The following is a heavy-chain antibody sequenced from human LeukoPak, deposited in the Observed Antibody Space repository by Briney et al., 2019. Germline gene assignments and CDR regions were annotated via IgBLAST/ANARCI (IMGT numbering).Heavy chain of an antibody. CDR1: GGTFSSYA. Sequence: SSVKVSCKASGGTFSSYATSWVPQAPRQEVEWMGGIIPIFGTANYAQKFQRRVTITTDESTSTAYMELSSLRSEDTAVYYCARGSGGIGYDSSGYLGYFDYWGQGTLVTVSS. D-gene: IGHD3-22*01. CDR2: IIPIFGTA. J-gene: IGHJ4*02. V-gene: IGHV1-69*05. CDR3: ARGSGGIGYDSSGYLGYFDY.